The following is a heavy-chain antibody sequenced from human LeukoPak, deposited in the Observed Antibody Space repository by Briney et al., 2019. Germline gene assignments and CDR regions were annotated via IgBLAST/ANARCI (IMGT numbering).Heavy chain of an antibody. CDR1: GYPFTSYW. D-gene: IGHD3-10*01. J-gene: IGHJ4*02. V-gene: IGHV5-51*01. CDR2: IYPGDSDT. Sequence: GESLNISWKCSGYPFTSYWIGWVRQMPGKGLEWMGIIYPGDSDTRYSPCFRGQVTISADKCISTASLQWSSLKASDTAMYYSARFRGVSGPYYFDYWGQGTLVTVSS. CDR3: ARFRGVSGPYYFDY.